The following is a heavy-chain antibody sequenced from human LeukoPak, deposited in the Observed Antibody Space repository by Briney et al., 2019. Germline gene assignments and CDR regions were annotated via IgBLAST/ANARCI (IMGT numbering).Heavy chain of an antibody. Sequence: GGSLRLSCAASGFTFSSYSMNWVLQAPGKALEWVSSISSSSGYIYYADSVKGRFTISRDNAKNSLYLQMNSLRAEDTAVYYCARDIGWELVDAFDIWGQGTMVTVSS. CDR2: ISSSSGYI. V-gene: IGHV3-21*01. CDR1: GFTFSSYS. J-gene: IGHJ3*02. D-gene: IGHD1-26*01. CDR3: ARDIGWELVDAFDI.